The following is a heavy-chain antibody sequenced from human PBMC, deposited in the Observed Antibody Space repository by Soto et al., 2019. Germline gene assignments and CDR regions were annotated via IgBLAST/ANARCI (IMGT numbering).Heavy chain of an antibody. D-gene: IGHD2-15*01. CDR1: GFAFRSYN. Sequence: EVQLVESGGGLVKPGGSLTLSCAGSGFAFRSYNMNWVRQPPGKGLEWVASISSGSSNIYYADSVKGRFTISIDNAKDSLYLQMDSLRAEDSAVYYCASATVVAGTFDFWGQGTLLTVSS. V-gene: IGHV3-21*01. CDR3: ASATVVAGTFDF. CDR2: ISSGSSNI. J-gene: IGHJ4*02.